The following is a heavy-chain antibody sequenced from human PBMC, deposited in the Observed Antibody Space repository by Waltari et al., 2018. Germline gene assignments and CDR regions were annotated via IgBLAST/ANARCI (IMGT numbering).Heavy chain of an antibody. Sequence: HLQLQESGPGLVKPSETLSLTCTVSDASISTSRDSWGWVRQPPGKGLEWIGHIYYSGSTYDNPSLKSRLVISVDTSKNHFSLRLSSVTAADTAVYYCARRAGSSASRWFDPWGQGILVTVSS. CDR3: ARRAGSSASRWFDP. D-gene: IGHD6-6*01. CDR2: IYYSGST. V-gene: IGHV4-39*02. CDR1: DASISTSRDS. J-gene: IGHJ5*02.